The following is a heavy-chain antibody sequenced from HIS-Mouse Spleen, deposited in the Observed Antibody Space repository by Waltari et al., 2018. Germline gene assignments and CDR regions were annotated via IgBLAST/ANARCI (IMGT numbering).Heavy chain of an antibody. J-gene: IGHJ5*02. Sequence: QVQLQESGPGLVKPSETLSLTCTVSGYSISSGYYWGWIRQPPGKGLEWIGSIYHSGRTYYNPYLKSRVTISVDTSKNQFSLKRSSVTAADTAVYYCARVGTIFGQGDWFDPWGQGTLVTVSS. CDR3: ARVGTIFGQGDWFDP. D-gene: IGHD3-3*01. V-gene: IGHV4-38-2*02. CDR2: IYHSGRT. CDR1: GYSISSGYY.